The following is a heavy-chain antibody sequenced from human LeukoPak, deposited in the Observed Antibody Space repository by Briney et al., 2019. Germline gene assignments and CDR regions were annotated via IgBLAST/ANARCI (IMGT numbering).Heavy chain of an antibody. Sequence: PGGSLRLSCAASGFTFSSYAMSWVRQAPGKGLVWVSRINTDGSSTSYADSVKGRFTISRDNAKNTLYLQVNSLRAEDTAVYYCARSMGAGAKGYYFDYWGQGTLVTVSS. CDR3: ARSMGAGAKGYYFDY. J-gene: IGHJ4*02. V-gene: IGHV3-74*01. CDR2: INTDGSST. D-gene: IGHD1-26*01. CDR1: GFTFSSYA.